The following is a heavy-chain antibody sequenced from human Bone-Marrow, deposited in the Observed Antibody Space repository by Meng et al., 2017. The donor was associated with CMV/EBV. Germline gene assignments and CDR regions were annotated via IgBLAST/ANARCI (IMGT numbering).Heavy chain of an antibody. J-gene: IGHJ4*02. V-gene: IGHV3-11*01. CDR3: ARDGTSSKKGIRFDS. D-gene: IGHD4-23*01. CDR2: ISSSGSTI. Sequence: GESLKISCAASGFTFSDYYMSWIRQAPGKGLEWVSYISSSGSTIYYADSVKGRFTISRDNAKNSLYLQMNSLRAEDTAVYYCARDGTSSKKGIRFDSWGQGTLVTVSS. CDR1: GFTFSDYY.